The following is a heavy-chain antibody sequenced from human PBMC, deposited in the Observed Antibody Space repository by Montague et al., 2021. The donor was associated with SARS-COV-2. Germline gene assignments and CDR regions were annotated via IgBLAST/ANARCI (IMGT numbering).Heavy chain of an antibody. J-gene: IGHJ4*02. Sequence: SLRLSCAASGFTFSSYAMHWVRQAPGKGLEWVAVISYDGSNKYYADSVKGRFTISRDNSKNTLYLQMNSLRAEDTAVYYCARDYDDYIWGSWGLFGYWGQGTLVTVSS. CDR2: ISYDGSNK. V-gene: IGHV3-30*04. CDR1: GFTFSSYA. D-gene: IGHD3-16*01. CDR3: ARDYDDYIWGSWGLFGY.